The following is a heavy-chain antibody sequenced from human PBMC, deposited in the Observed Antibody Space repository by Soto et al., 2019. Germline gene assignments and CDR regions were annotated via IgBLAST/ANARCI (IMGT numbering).Heavy chain of an antibody. CDR2: ISGSGGST. CDR1: GFTFSSYA. J-gene: IGHJ6*03. V-gene: IGHV3-23*01. D-gene: IGHD3-16*02. Sequence: GGSLRLSCAASGFTFSSYAMSWVRQAPGKGLEWVSAISGSGGSTYYADSVKGRFTISRDNSKNTLYLQMNSLRAEDTAVYYCAKDMITFGGVIVTSYYMDVWGKGTTVTVSS. CDR3: AKDMITFGGVIVTSYYMDV.